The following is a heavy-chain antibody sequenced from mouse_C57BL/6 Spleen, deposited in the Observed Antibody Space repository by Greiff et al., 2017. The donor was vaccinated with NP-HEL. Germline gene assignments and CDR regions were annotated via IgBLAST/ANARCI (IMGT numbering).Heavy chain of an antibody. J-gene: IGHJ3*01. Sequence: QVHVKQPGAELVKPGASVKLSCKASGYTFTSYWMHWVKQRPGRGLEWIGRIDPNSGGTKYNEKFKSKATLTVDKPSSTAYMQLSSLTSEDSAVYYCARVGIYYDYDGTWFAYWGQGTLVTVSA. V-gene: IGHV1-72*01. CDR2: IDPNSGGT. CDR3: ARVGIYYDYDGTWFAY. D-gene: IGHD2-4*01. CDR1: GYTFTSYW.